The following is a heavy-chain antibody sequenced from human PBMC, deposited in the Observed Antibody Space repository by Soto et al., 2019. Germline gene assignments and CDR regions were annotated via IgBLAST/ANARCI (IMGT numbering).Heavy chain of an antibody. J-gene: IGHJ4*02. CDR1: GFTFSSYA. Sequence: QVQLVESGGGVVQPGRSLRLSCAASGFTFSSYAMHWVRQAPGKGLEWVAVISYDGSNKYYADSVKGRFTISRDNSKNTLYLQMNSPRAEDTAVYYCARDRIAVAGYFDYWGQGTLVTVSS. V-gene: IGHV3-30-3*01. D-gene: IGHD6-19*01. CDR2: ISYDGSNK. CDR3: ARDRIAVAGYFDY.